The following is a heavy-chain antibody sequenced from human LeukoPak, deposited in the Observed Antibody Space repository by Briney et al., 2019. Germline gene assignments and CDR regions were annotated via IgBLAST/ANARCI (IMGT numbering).Heavy chain of an antibody. Sequence: GGSLRLSCAASGFNFSTSGMHWVRQAPGKGLEWVAFTRYDGNDKYYADSVKGRFTISRDNSKNTLYLQMNSLRAEDTAVYYCAKDRSSGWPGPMWFDPWGQGTLVTVSS. J-gene: IGHJ5*02. CDR1: GFNFSTSG. CDR2: TRYDGNDK. V-gene: IGHV3-30*02. CDR3: AKDRSSGWPGPMWFDP. D-gene: IGHD6-19*01.